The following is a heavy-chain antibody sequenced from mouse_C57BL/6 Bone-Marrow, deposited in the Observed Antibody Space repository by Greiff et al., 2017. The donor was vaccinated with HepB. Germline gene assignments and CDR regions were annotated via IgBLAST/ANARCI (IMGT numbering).Heavy chain of an antibody. CDR2: IRLKSDNYAT. CDR3: AQTAQATAWFAY. Sequence: EVHLVESGGGLVQPGGSMKLSCVASGFTFSNYWMNWVRQSPEKGLEWVAQIRLKSDNYATHYAESVKGRFTISRDDSKSSVYLQMNNLRAEDTGIYYCAQTAQATAWFAYWGQGTLVTVSA. CDR1: GFTFSNYW. D-gene: IGHD3-2*02. J-gene: IGHJ3*01. V-gene: IGHV6-3*01.